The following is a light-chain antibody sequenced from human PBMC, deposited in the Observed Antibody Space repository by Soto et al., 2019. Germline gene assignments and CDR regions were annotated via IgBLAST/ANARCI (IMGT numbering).Light chain of an antibody. CDR1: QSVSSSY. CDR2: GAS. CDR3: QQYGSSRWT. J-gene: IGKJ1*01. Sequence: EIVLTQSPCTLSLSPGERATLSCRASQSVSSSYLAWCQQKPGQAPRLLIYGASSRATGIPDRFSGSGSGTDFTLTISRLEPEDFAVYYCQQYGSSRWTFGQGTKVDIK. V-gene: IGKV3-20*01.